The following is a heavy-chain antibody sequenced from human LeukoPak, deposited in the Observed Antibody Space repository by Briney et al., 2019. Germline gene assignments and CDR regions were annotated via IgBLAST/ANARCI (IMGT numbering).Heavy chain of an antibody. CDR1: GFILTNYR. CDR3: ARDGPHDH. CDR2: ISYDGLNK. Sequence: GGSLRLSCAASGFILTNYRMHWVRQAPGKGLECVAVISYDGLNKYYADSVRGRFTISRGDSMNTVYLQMNSLRSEDTAFYCCARDGPHDHWGQGTLVTVSS. J-gene: IGHJ5*02. V-gene: IGHV3-30*01.